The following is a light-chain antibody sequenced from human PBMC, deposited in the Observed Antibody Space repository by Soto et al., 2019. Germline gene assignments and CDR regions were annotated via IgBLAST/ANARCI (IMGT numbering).Light chain of an antibody. Sequence: QAVVTQEPSLTVSPGGTVTRTCASSTGAVTSGYYPNWFQQRPGQPPRALIYSTTYKHYWTPARFSDDLLGGRAALTLSGAQPEDEADYYCLLFYGHGVVFGGGTQLTVL. CDR1: TGAVTSGYY. CDR3: LLFYGHGVV. V-gene: IGLV7-43*01. CDR2: STT. J-gene: IGLJ2*01.